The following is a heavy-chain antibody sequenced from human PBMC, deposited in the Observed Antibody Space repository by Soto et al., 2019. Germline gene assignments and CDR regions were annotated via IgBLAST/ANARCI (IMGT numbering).Heavy chain of an antibody. CDR2: INHSGST. V-gene: IGHV4-34*01. CDR1: GGSFSGYY. J-gene: IGHJ4*02. Sequence: SETLSLTCAVYGGSFSGYYWSWIRQPPGKGLEWIGEINHSGSTNYNPSLKSRVTISVDTSKNQFSLKLSSVTAADTAVYYCARVILDYFDYWGQGTLVTVSS. CDR3: ARVILDYFDY.